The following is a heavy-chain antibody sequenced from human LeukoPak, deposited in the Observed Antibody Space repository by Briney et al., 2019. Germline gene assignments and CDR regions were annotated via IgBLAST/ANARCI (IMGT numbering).Heavy chain of an antibody. V-gene: IGHV4-30-2*01. CDR1: GGSISSGGYS. J-gene: IGHJ4*02. CDR3: ARGRGSYGYYFDY. D-gene: IGHD5-18*01. Sequence: SQTLSLTCAVSGGSISSGGYSWSWIRQPPGKGLEWIGYIYHSGSTYYNPSLKSRVTISVDRSKNQFSLKLSSVTAADTAVYYCARGRGSYGYYFDYWGQGTLVTVSS. CDR2: IYHSGST.